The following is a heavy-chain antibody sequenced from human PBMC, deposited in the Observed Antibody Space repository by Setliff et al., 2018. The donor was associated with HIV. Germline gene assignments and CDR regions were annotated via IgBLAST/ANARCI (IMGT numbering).Heavy chain of an antibody. CDR1: GFSISSGYY. CDR2: IYHTGRT. CDR3: ARGGPTVAYGVDV. J-gene: IGHJ6*02. Sequence: SETLSLTCAVSGFSISSGYYWTWIRQPPGKGLEWTGSIYHTGRTYYNRSLESRLTISIDTSNNQFSLKVNSVTAADTAIYYCARGGPTVAYGVDVWGQGTTVTVSS. D-gene: IGHD4-17*01. V-gene: IGHV4-38-2*01.